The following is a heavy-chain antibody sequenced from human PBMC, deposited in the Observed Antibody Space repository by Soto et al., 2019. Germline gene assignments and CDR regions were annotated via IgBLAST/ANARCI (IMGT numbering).Heavy chain of an antibody. CDR2: ISSSSSYI. CDR1: GFTFSSYS. J-gene: IGHJ2*01. CDR3: ARGLVEESSPYGDYVDWYFDL. Sequence: EVQLVESGGGLVKPGGSLRLSCAASGFTFSSYSMNWVRQAPGKGLEWVSSISSSSSYIYYADSVKGRFTISRDNAKNSLYLQMNSLRAEDTAVYYCARGLVEESSPYGDYVDWYFDLWGRGTLVTVSS. D-gene: IGHD4-17*01. V-gene: IGHV3-21*01.